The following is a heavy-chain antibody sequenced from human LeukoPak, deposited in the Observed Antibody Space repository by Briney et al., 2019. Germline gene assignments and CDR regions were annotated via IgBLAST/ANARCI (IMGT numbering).Heavy chain of an antibody. CDR2: ISGNGYHT. Sequence: GGSLRLSCVASGFTFSSYAMTWVRQAPGKGLEWVSDISGNGYHTYYADSVKGRFTISRDRSKNTLYLEMNGLRAEDTAVYHCAKSRSVADAFDIWGHGAMVTVSS. V-gene: IGHV3-23*01. CDR3: AKSRSVADAFDI. D-gene: IGHD6-19*01. J-gene: IGHJ3*02. CDR1: GFTFSSYA.